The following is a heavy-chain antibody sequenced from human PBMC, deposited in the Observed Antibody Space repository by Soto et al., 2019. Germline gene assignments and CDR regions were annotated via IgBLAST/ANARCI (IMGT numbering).Heavy chain of an antibody. CDR2: ISAENSNT. CDR1: GYTFTSYG. V-gene: IGHV1-18*01. D-gene: IGHD4-17*01. Sequence: ASVKVSCKASGYTFTSYGISWVRQAPGQGLECMGWISAENSNTSYAQQLQGRVSMTADTSISTVYLELTTLRYEDTAVYYCEVTTGYWGQGTMVTVSS. J-gene: IGHJ4*02. CDR3: EVTTGY.